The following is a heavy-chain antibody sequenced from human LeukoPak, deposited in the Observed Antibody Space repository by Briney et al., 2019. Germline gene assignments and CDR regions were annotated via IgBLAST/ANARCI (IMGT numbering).Heavy chain of an antibody. Sequence: SQTLSLTCAISGDSVSSNSVTWNWIRQSPSRGLEWLGRTYYRSTWYNDYAVSVKSRITINPDTSKNQFSLQLNSVTPEDTAVYYCARGGGRSSWYWGIDYWGQGTLVTVSS. D-gene: IGHD6-13*01. CDR2: TYYRSTWYN. CDR1: GDSVSSNSVT. V-gene: IGHV6-1*01. CDR3: ARGGGRSSWYWGIDY. J-gene: IGHJ4*02.